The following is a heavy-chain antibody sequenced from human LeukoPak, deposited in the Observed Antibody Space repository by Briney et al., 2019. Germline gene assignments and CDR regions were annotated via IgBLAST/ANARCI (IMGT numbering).Heavy chain of an antibody. D-gene: IGHD3-22*01. Sequence: PSETLSLTCAVYGGSFSGYYWSWIRQPPGKGLEWIGEINHSGSTNYNPSLKSRVTISVDTSKNQFSLKLSSVTAADTAVYYCAREKGYYDSSSYTEYYFDYWGQGTLVTVSS. CDR2: INHSGST. CDR1: GGSFSGYY. J-gene: IGHJ4*02. V-gene: IGHV4-34*01. CDR3: AREKGYYDSSSYTEYYFDY.